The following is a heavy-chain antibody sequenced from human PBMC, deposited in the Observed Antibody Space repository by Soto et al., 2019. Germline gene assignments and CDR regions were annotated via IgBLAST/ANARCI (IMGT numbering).Heavy chain of an antibody. Sequence: QVQLVQSGAEEKKPGASVKVSCKASGYTFTSYAMHWVRQAPGQRLEWMGWINAGNGNTKYSQKFQGRVTITRDTSASTANRALSSLRSEDTAVYSCAGIIVVGTAIDYWAQGPRVTVSS. CDR2: INAGNGNT. J-gene: IGHJ4*02. D-gene: IGHD2-21*02. CDR1: GYTFTSYA. V-gene: IGHV1-3*05. CDR3: AGIIVVGTAIDY.